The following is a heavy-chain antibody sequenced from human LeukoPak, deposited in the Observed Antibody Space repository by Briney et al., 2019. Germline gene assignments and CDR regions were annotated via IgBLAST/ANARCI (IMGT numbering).Heavy chain of an antibody. CDR1: GFTFSSYA. D-gene: IGHD2-2*01. J-gene: IGHJ5*02. Sequence: GGSLRLSCAASGFTFSSYAMSWGRQAPGKGLEGVSAFSGSGGSTYYADSVKGRFTISRDNSKNTLYLQMNSLRAEDTAVYYCAKGPDCSSTSCYGNWFDPWGQGTLVTVSS. V-gene: IGHV3-23*01. CDR3: AKGPDCSSTSCYGNWFDP. CDR2: FSGSGGST.